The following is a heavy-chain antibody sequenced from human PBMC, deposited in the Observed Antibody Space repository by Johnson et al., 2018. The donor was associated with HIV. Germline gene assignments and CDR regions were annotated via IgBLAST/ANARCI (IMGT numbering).Heavy chain of an antibody. J-gene: IGHJ3*02. CDR2: IKLDGSEK. D-gene: IGHD3-3*02. CDR1: GFTFSSFW. V-gene: IGHV3-7*01. CDR3: ARAHLIFPKNAFDI. Sequence: VQLVESGGGLVQPGGSLRLSCAASGFTFSSFWMTWVRQAPGKGLEWVANIKLDGSEKYYVDSVKGRFTISRDNVKNSVYLLMNSLRVEDTAVYYCARAHLIFPKNAFDIWGQGTMVSVSS.